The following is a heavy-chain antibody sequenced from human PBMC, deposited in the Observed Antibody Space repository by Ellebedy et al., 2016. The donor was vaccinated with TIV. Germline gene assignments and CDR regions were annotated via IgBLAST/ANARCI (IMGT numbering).Heavy chain of an antibody. J-gene: IGHJ4*02. D-gene: IGHD3-16*01. CDR2: INTYNGKT. CDR1: GYTFTSYG. V-gene: IGHV1-18*04. Sequence: AASVKVSCKASGYTFTSYGLSRVRQAPGQGLEGMGWINTYNGKTKFAQKVQGRVTMTTDTSTSTAYMELRSLRSDDTAVYYCTRDRGSYAYEYWGRGTLVTVSS. CDR3: TRDRGSYAYEY.